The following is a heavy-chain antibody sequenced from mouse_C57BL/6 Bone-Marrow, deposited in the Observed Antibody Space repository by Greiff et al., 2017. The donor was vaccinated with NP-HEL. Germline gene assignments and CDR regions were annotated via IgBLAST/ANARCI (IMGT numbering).Heavy chain of an antibody. V-gene: IGHV1-76*01. J-gene: IGHJ1*03. CDR3: AREDDGYRGYFDV. CDR1: GYTFTDYY. Sequence: VQLQESGAELVRPGASVKLSCKASGYTFTDYYINWVKQRPGQGLEWIARIYPGSGNTYYNEKFKGKATLTAEKSSSTAYMQLSSLTSEDSAVYFCAREDDGYRGYFDVWGTGTTVTVSS. CDR2: IYPGSGNT. D-gene: IGHD2-3*01.